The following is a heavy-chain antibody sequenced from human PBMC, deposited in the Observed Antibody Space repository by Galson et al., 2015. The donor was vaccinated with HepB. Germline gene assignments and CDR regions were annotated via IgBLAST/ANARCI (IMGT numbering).Heavy chain of an antibody. CDR3: ARGRYHYGSIGSDAFGI. Sequence: SLRLSCAASGFTFSSFGMHWVRQAPGKGLDWVAVIWYDGSNKYYADSVKGRFTISRDNSRNTLYLQMNSLRAEDTAIYYCARGRYHYGSIGSDAFGIWGQGTTVTVSS. CDR1: GFTFSSFG. CDR2: IWYDGSNK. J-gene: IGHJ3*02. D-gene: IGHD3-22*01. V-gene: IGHV3-33*01.